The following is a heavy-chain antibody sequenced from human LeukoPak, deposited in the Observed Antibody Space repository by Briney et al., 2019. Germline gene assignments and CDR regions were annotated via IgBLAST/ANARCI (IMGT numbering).Heavy chain of an antibody. D-gene: IGHD6-19*01. CDR3: ARWLYSGGWAMDY. V-gene: IGHV3-48*03. Sequence: GGSLRLSCVTSGFTFSSYEMNWVRQAPGKGLEWVSYISSSGSTIYYADSVKGRFTISRDNAKNSLYLQMNSLRAEDTAVYYCARWLYSGGWAMDYWGQGTLVSVSS. CDR2: ISSSGSTI. J-gene: IGHJ4*02. CDR1: GFTFSSYE.